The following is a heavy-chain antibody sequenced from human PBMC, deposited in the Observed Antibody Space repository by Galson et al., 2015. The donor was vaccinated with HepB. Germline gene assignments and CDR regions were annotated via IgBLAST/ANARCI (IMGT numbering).Heavy chain of an antibody. V-gene: IGHV4-59*08. CDR1: GGSISSYY. D-gene: IGHD2-15*01. CDR2: IYYSGST. CDR3: ARQTGLRFDY. J-gene: IGHJ4*02. Sequence: LSLTCTVSGGSISSYYWSWIRQPPGKGLEWIGSIYYSGSTNYNPSLKSRVTISVDTSKNQFSLKLSSVTAADTAVYYCARQTGLRFDYWGQGTLVTVSS.